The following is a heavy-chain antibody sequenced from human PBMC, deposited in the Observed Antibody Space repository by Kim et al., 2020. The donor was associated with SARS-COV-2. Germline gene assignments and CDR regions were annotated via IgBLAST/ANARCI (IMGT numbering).Heavy chain of an antibody. CDR1: GYTFTSYA. J-gene: IGHJ4*02. Sequence: ASVKVSCKASGYTFTSYAMHWVRQAPGQRLEWMGWINAGNGNTKYSQKFQGRVTITRDTSASTAYMELSSLRSEDTAVYYCARDKGAPYYDILTGYQKFDYWGQGTLVTVSS. CDR2: INAGNGNT. CDR3: ARDKGAPYYDILTGYQKFDY. V-gene: IGHV1-3*01. D-gene: IGHD3-9*01.